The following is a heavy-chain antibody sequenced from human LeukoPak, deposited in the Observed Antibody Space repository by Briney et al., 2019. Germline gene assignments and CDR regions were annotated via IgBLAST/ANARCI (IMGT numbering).Heavy chain of an antibody. J-gene: IGHJ6*03. Sequence: EASVKVSCKASGGTFSSYAISWVRQAPGQGLEWMGGINPIFGTANYAQKFQGRVTITADESTSTAYMELSSLRSEDTDVYYCARGQWGYSYASDYYYTNRDVWGKRTTVTVSS. CDR3: ARGQWGYSYASDYYYTNRDV. CDR2: INPIFGTA. D-gene: IGHD5-18*01. V-gene: IGHV1-69*01. CDR1: GGTFSSYA.